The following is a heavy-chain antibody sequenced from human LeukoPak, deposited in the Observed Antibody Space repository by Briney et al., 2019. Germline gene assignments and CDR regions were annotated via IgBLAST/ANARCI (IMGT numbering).Heavy chain of an antibody. V-gene: IGHV3-7*01. CDR1: GFTFSNYW. J-gene: IGHJ4*02. CDR3: ARESITMVRGVSDY. CDR2: IKQDGSEK. Sequence: PGGSLRLSCAASGFTFSNYWMSWVRQAPGKGLEWVASIKQDGSEKHYVDSVKGRFTISRDNAKNSLYLQMNSLRAEDTAVYYCARESITMVRGVSDYWGQGTLVTVSS. D-gene: IGHD3-10*01.